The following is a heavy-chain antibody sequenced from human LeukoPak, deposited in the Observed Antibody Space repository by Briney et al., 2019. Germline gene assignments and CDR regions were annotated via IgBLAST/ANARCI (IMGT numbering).Heavy chain of an antibody. CDR1: GGTFSSYA. V-gene: IGHV1-69*01. Sequence: ASVKVSCKASGGTFSSYAISWVRQAPGQGLEWMGGIIPIFVTANYAQKFQGRVTITADESTSTAYMELSSLRSEDTAVYYCARDYGDTAIPGYWGQGTLATVSS. CDR3: ARDYGDTAIPGY. J-gene: IGHJ4*02. CDR2: IIPIFVTA. D-gene: IGHD5-18*01.